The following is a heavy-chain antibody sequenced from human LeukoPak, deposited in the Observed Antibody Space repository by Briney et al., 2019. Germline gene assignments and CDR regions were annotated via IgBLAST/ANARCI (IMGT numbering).Heavy chain of an antibody. CDR2: INPNGGST. Sequence: ASVNVSCKASGYTFTGYYIHWVRQAPGQGLEWLGIINPNGGSTSYAQKFQGRVTMTRDTSTSTVYMELSSPRSEDTAVYYCARATLSDYYFEYWGQGTLVTVSS. J-gene: IGHJ4*02. V-gene: IGHV1-46*01. CDR1: GYTFTGYY. CDR3: ARATLSDYYFEY.